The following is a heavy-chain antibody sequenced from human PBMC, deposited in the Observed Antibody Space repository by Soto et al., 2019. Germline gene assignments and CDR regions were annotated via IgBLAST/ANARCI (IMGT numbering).Heavy chain of an antibody. CDR3: ARQVVIISGWFDP. J-gene: IGHJ5*02. CDR2: IIPIFGTA. Sequence: ASVKVSCKASGGTFSSYAISWVRQAPGQGLEWMGGIIPIFGTANYAQKFQGRVTITADESTSTAYMELSSLRSEDTAVYYCARQVVIISGWFDPWGQGTLVTVSS. CDR1: GGTFSSYA. V-gene: IGHV1-69*13. D-gene: IGHD3-3*01.